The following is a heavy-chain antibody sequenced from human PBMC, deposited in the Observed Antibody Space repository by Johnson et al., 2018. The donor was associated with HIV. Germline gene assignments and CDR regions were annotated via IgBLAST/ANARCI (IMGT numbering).Heavy chain of an antibody. V-gene: IGHV3-30*18. CDR3: ANNLQQLATKDAFEI. Sequence: QVQLVESGGSLVKPGGSMRLSCAASGFTFTDYYMTWIRQAPGKGLEWVAVISYDGSNKYYAASVKGRFTISRDNSKNTLYLQMNSLRAEETAVYYCANNLQQLATKDAFEIWGQGTMVTVSS. D-gene: IGHD6-13*01. J-gene: IGHJ3*02. CDR2: ISYDGSNK. CDR1: GFTFTDYY.